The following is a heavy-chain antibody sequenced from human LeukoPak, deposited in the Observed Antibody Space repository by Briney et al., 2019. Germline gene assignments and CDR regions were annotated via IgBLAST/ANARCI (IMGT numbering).Heavy chain of an antibody. D-gene: IGHD3-10*01. CDR3: ARRRPLLWFGALGY. CDR2: INHSGST. V-gene: IGHV4-39*07. CDR1: GGSISSGGYY. Sequence: SETLSLTCTVSGGSISSGGYYWSWIRQPPGKGLEWIGEINHSGSTNYNPSLKSRVTISVDTSKNQFSLKLSSVTAADTAVYYCARRRPLLWFGALGYWGQGTLVTVSS. J-gene: IGHJ4*02.